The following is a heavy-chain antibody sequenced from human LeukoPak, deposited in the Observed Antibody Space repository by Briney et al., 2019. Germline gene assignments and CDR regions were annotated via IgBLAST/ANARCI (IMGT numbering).Heavy chain of an antibody. J-gene: IGHJ4*02. Sequence: GGSLRLSCAASGFTFSSYARSWVRQPPGKGLEWVSAINSSGGSTYYADFVKGGFTISSAKSKNTLYLQMNSLRAEDTAVYYCAKDEVAVAGFDNWGQGTLVTVSS. CDR1: GFTFSSYA. V-gene: IGHV3-23*01. D-gene: IGHD6-19*01. CDR2: INSSGGST. CDR3: AKDEVAVAGFDN.